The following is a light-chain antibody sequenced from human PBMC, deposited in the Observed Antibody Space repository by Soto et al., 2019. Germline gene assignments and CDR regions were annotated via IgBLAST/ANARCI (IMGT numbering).Light chain of an antibody. CDR3: QQYYSAPPT. J-gene: IGKJ3*01. CDR2: WAS. CDR1: QSVLYSSNNKNY. Sequence: DIVMTQSPDSLAVSLGERATINCKSSQSVLYSSNNKNYLAWYQQKPGQPPKLLFYWASTRESGVPDRFSGSGSGTDFTLTISSLQAEDVAIDSGQQYYSAPPTFGPGTKVDSK. V-gene: IGKV4-1*01.